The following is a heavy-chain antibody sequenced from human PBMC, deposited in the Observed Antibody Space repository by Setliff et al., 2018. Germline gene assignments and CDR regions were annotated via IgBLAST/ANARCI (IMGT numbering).Heavy chain of an antibody. J-gene: IGHJ4*02. D-gene: IGHD3-3*01. CDR1: GYTFLSYG. V-gene: IGHV1-18*01. Sequence: PGASVKVSCKAVGYTFLSYGLSWVRQAPGQGLEWMGWISAYTGKTDYAQNFQGRVTMTTDTSTNTAYLELRSLRYDDTAVYFCARAPRLEWILPTFDYWGQGTPVTVSS. CDR2: ISAYTGKT. CDR3: ARAPRLEWILPTFDY.